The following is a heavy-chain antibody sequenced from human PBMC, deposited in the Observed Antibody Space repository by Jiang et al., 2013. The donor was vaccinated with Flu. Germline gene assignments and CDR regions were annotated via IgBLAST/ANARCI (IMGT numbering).Heavy chain of an antibody. Sequence: GLVKPGGSLTLSCEASGFIFSDYYMAWIRQAPGQGLEWVSFINSSGTYTNYADSVKGRFTVSRDNAKNSLYLQMTSLRGEETAVYYCARDPTGTNWFDLWGQGTLVTVSS. V-gene: IGHV3-11*05. D-gene: IGHD1-7*01. CDR2: INSSGTYT. J-gene: IGHJ5*02. CDR3: ARDPTGTNWFDL. CDR1: GFIFSDYY.